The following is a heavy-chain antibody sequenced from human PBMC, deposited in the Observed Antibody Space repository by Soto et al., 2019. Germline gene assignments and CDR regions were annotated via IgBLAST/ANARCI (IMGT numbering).Heavy chain of an antibody. D-gene: IGHD5-12*01. CDR3: ARDVRGHYYYYGMDV. CDR2: ISAYNGNT. CDR1: GYTFTSYG. V-gene: IGHV1-18*01. Sequence: QVQLVQSGAEVKKPGASVKVSCKASGYTFTSYGISWVRQAPGQGLEWMGWISAYNGNTNYAQRRQGRVTMTTDTSTNTLYMELRSLRSDDTAVYYCARDVRGHYYYYGMDVWGQGTTVTVSS. J-gene: IGHJ6*02.